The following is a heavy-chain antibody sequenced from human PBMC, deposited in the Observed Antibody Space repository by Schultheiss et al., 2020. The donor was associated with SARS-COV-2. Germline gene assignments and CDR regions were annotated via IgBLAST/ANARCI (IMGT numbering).Heavy chain of an antibody. V-gene: IGHV3-21*01. CDR2: ISSGSSYI. CDR1: GFTFSSYS. J-gene: IGHJ6*02. D-gene: IGHD6-13*01. Sequence: GGSLRLSCAASGFTFSSYSMNWVRQAPGKGLEWVSSISSGSSYIYYADSVKGRFTISRDNAKNSLYLQMNSLRAEDTAVYYCARETLDSSWYTRRWSIRYGMDVWGQGTTVTVSS. CDR3: ARETLDSSWYTRRWSIRYGMDV.